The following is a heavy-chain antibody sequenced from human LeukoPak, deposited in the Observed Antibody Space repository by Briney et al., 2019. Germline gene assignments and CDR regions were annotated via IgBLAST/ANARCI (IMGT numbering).Heavy chain of an antibody. CDR3: VRAPTSSDAFDI. Sequence: GGSLRLSCAASEFTFSAFWMTWVRQAPGKGLEWVANIKQDGSEKNYVDSVKGRFTISRDNAKNSLYLQMNSLRVEDTGVYYCVRAPTSSDAFDIWGQGTMVTVSS. J-gene: IGHJ3*02. CDR2: IKQDGSEK. D-gene: IGHD1-26*01. V-gene: IGHV3-7*01. CDR1: EFTFSAFW.